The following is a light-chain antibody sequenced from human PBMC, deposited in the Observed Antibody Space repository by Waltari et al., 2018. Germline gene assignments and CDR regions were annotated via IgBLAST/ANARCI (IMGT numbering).Light chain of an antibody. CDR2: AAA. V-gene: IGKV3-20*01. CDR3: QHYVRLPVT. CDR1: ENISKY. J-gene: IGKJ1*01. Sequence: EIVLTQSPGTLSVSPGERATLSCRASENISKYLTWYQQKPGQAPRLLIYAAATRATGSPDRVSGSGFGTDFSLTISSLEPEDFAVYYCQHYVRLPVTFGQGTRVEIK.